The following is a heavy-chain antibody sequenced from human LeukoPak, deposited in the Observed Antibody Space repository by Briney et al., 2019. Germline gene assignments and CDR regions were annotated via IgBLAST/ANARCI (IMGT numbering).Heavy chain of an antibody. Sequence: GASVKVSCKASGGTFSSYAIVWVRQAPGQGLEWMGRIIPIFGTANYAQKFQGRVTITTDESTSTAYMELSSLRSEDTAVYYCARDGYSSSWYGSYWFDPWGQGTLVTVSS. CDR3: ARDGYSSSWYGSYWFDP. D-gene: IGHD6-13*01. J-gene: IGHJ5*02. V-gene: IGHV1-69*05. CDR1: GGTFSSYA. CDR2: IIPIFGTA.